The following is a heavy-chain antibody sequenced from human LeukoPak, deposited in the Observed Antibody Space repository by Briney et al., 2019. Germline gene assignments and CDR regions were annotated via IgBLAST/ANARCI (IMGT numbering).Heavy chain of an antibody. CDR1: GFTFSNAW. V-gene: IGHV3-15*01. D-gene: IGHD3-9*01. CDR2: IKSKTDGETT. Sequence: GGSLRLSCAASGFTFSNAWMSWVRQAPGKGLEWVGRIKSKTDGETTDYAAPVKGRFTISRDDSKNTLYLQMNSLKTEDTAVYYCTTDLSNILTGYYSFDYWGQGTLVTVSS. J-gene: IGHJ4*02. CDR3: TTDLSNILTGYYSFDY.